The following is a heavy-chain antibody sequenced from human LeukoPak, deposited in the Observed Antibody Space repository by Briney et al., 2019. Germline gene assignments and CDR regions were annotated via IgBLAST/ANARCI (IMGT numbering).Heavy chain of an antibody. Sequence: GGSLRLSCAASGFTFSSYAMHWVRQAPGKGLEWVAVISYDGSNKYYADSVKGRFTISRDDSKTTLYLQMNSLRAEDTAVYYCARENPAGDLPSYYMDVWGKGTTVTVSS. D-gene: IGHD7-27*01. J-gene: IGHJ6*03. CDR3: ARENPAGDLPSYYMDV. CDR2: ISYDGSNK. V-gene: IGHV3-30*01. CDR1: GFTFSSYA.